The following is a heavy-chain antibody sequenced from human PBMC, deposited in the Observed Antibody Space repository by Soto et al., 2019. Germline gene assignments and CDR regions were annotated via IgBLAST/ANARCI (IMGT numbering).Heavy chain of an antibody. V-gene: IGHV3-21*01. CDR3: ATAEH. CDR1: GFTFSTYK. J-gene: IGHJ1*01. CDR2: ISSSSDYV. Sequence: PGGSLRLSCAASGFTFSTYKMNWVRQAPGKGLEWVSSISSSSDYVHYADSVKGRFTISRDNAKNSLSLQLNNLRAEDTAVYYCATAEHWGPGTLVTVSS.